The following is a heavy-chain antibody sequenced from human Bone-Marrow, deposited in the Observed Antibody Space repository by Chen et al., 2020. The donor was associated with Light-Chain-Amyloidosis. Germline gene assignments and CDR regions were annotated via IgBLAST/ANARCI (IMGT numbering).Heavy chain of an antibody. CDR2: INPSGGST. Sequence: QVQLVQSGAEVKKPGASVKVSCKASGYTFTSYYMHWVRQAPGQGLEWMGIINPSGGSTSYAQKLQGRVTMTRDTSTSTVYMELSSLRSEDTAVYYCAREVSCSGGSCYSFFGVTYYYYGMDVWGQGTTVTVSS. D-gene: IGHD2-15*01. J-gene: IGHJ6*02. CDR3: AREVSCSGGSCYSFFGVTYYYYGMDV. CDR1: GYTFTSYY. V-gene: IGHV1-46*04.